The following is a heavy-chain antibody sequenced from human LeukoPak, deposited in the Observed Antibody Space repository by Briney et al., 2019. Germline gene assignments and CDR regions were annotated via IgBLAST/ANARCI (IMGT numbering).Heavy chain of an antibody. Sequence: GGSLRLSCTASGFTFGDYVMSWVRQAPGKGLEWVGFIRSKAYGGTTEYAASVKGRFTISRDDSKSIAYLQMNSLKTEDLAVYYCSGWYYYDSSGYGMDVWGQGTTVTVSS. D-gene: IGHD3-22*01. CDR1: GFTFGDYV. CDR3: SGWYYYDSSGYGMDV. CDR2: IRSKAYGGTT. V-gene: IGHV3-49*04. J-gene: IGHJ6*02.